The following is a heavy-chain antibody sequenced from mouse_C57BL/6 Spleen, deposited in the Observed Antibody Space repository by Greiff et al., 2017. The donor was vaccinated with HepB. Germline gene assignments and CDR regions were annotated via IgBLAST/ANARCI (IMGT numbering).Heavy chain of an antibody. D-gene: IGHD1-1*01. CDR3: ARGGYTTGFDY. Sequence: VQLQQPGAELVMPGASVKLSCKASGYTFTSYWMHWVKQRPGQGLEWIGEIDPSDSYTNYNQKFKGKSTLTVDKSSSTAYMQLSGLTSEDSAVYYCARGGYTTGFDYWGQGTTLTVSS. CDR1: GYTFTSYW. CDR2: IDPSDSYT. V-gene: IGHV1-69*01. J-gene: IGHJ2*01.